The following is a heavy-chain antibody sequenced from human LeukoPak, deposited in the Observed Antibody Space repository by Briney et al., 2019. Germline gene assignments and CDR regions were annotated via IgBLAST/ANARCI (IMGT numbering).Heavy chain of an antibody. Sequence: SGPTLVNPPQTLTLTCTFSGFSLGTRGVGGGWIRQPPGKALEWLSLIYWDDDKRYSPSPKSRRTITKDNSKNQVVLTMTNMEPVDTATYYCAHRRRIAVAGSWFDPWGQGTLVTVSS. CDR2: IYWDDDK. J-gene: IGHJ5*02. CDR3: AHRRRIAVAGSWFDP. D-gene: IGHD6-19*01. V-gene: IGHV2-5*02. CDR1: GFSLGTRGVG.